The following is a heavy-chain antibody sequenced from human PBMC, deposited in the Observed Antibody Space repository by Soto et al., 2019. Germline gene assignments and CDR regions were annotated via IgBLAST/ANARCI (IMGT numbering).Heavy chain of an antibody. Sequence: GGSLRLSCAPSGFTFSSYAMHWVRQAPGKGLEWVAVISYDGSDEYYGDSMKGRFRVSRDNSKNTLYLQMDRLRAEDTARYYCGREPYVSYYGVDVWGQGTTVTVSS. CDR1: GFTFSSYA. D-gene: IGHD3-10*02. J-gene: IGHJ6*02. V-gene: IGHV3-30*04. CDR2: ISYDGSDE. CDR3: GREPYVSYYGVDV.